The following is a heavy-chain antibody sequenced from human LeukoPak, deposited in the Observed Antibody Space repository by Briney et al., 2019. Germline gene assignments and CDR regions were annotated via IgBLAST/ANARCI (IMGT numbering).Heavy chain of an antibody. CDR2: MRYDGSNR. CDR3: TGWLGETVTALYEQY. D-gene: IGHD3-10*01. V-gene: IGHV3-30*02. CDR1: GFTFSRHG. Sequence: GALRLSCEASGFTFSRHGMHWVRQAPGKGLEWVAFMRYDGSNRYFADSVKGRFTISRDNSINTLYLQMNSLKTEDTAVYYCTGWLGETVTALYEQYWGQGTLVTVSS. J-gene: IGHJ4*02.